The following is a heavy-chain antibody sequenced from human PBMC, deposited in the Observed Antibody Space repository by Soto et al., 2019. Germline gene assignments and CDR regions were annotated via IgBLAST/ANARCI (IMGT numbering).Heavy chain of an antibody. J-gene: IGHJ4*02. V-gene: IGHV4-59*01. Sequence: SETLSLTCTVSGGSISSYYWSWIRQPPGKGLEWIGYIYYSGSTNYNPSLKSRVTISVDTSKNQFSLKLSSVTAADTAVYYCARVGETYGSGSFDYWGQGTLVTVSS. CDR2: IYYSGST. CDR1: GGSISSYY. CDR3: ARVGETYGSGSFDY. D-gene: IGHD3-10*01.